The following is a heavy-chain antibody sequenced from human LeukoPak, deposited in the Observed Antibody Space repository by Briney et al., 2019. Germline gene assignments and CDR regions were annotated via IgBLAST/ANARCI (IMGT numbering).Heavy chain of an antibody. Sequence: GASVKVSCKASGYTVTNFGISWVRQAPGQGLEWLGWISAYNGQTHYAQKFRGGVTMTTDSSTNTAYMDLLSLRADDTAVYYCARESNYYDTRGYQTYYFDYWGQGTLVTVSS. V-gene: IGHV1-18*01. J-gene: IGHJ4*02. CDR3: ARESNYYDTRGYQTYYFDY. D-gene: IGHD3-22*01. CDR2: ISAYNGQT. CDR1: GYTVTNFG.